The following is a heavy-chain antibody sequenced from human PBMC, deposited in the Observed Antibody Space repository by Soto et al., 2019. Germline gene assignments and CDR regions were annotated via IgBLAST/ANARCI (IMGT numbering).Heavy chain of an antibody. V-gene: IGHV3-33*01. Sequence: GGSLRLSCAASGFTFSRYGMHWVRQAPGKGLEWVALVYYDGTNKYYADSVKGRFTISRDNSKNRLYLQMTSLRAEDTAVYFRAREGAYSAFDYWGQGTLVTVSS. D-gene: IGHD1-26*01. CDR1: GFTFSRYG. CDR3: AREGAYSAFDY. J-gene: IGHJ4*02. CDR2: VYYDGTNK.